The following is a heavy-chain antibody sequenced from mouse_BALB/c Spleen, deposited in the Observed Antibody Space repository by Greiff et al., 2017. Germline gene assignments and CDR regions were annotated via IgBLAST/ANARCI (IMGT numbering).Heavy chain of an antibody. Sequence: VQLHQSGPELVKPGASVKISCKASGYSFTGYYMHWVKQSHVKSLEWIGRINPYNGATSYNQNFKDKASLTVDKSSSTAYMELHSLTSEDSAVYYCAPYGNYEAWFAYWGQGTLVTVSA. CDR1: GYSFTGYY. D-gene: IGHD2-1*01. V-gene: IGHV1-26*01. J-gene: IGHJ3*01. CDR3: APYGNYEAWFAY. CDR2: INPYNGAT.